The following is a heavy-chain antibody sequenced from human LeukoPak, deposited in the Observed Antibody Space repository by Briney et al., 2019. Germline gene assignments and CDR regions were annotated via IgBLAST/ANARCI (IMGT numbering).Heavy chain of an antibody. V-gene: IGHV4-39*01. CDR3: AGSTYDNWFDP. D-gene: IGHD2-8*01. Sequence: PSETLSLTCTVSGGSISSSSYYCGWIRQPAGKGLEWIGSIYHSGSTYYNPSLKSRVTLSVETSKNQFSLKLSSVTAADTAVYYCAGSTYDNWFDPWGQGTLVTVSS. CDR1: GGSISSSSYY. CDR2: IYHSGST. J-gene: IGHJ5*02.